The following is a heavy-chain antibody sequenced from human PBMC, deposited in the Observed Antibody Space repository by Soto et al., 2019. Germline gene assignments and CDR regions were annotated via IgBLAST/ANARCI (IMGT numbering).Heavy chain of an antibody. D-gene: IGHD6-13*01. Sequence: GGSLRLSCAASGFTFSSYWMSWVRQAPGKGLEWVANIKQDGSEKYYMESVKGRFTISRDNAKNSLHLQMNSLRAEDTAVYYCTRDASRDSSARGWFDPWGPGTLVTVSS. CDR2: IKQDGSEK. J-gene: IGHJ5*02. CDR1: GFTFSSYW. CDR3: TRDASRDSSARGWFDP. V-gene: IGHV3-7*01.